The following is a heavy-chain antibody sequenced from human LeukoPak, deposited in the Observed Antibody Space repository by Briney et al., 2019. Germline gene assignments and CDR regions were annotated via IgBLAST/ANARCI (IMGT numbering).Heavy chain of an antibody. CDR2: IYGSGST. CDR3: ARNVGWYSHDS. V-gene: IGHV4-59*08. CDR1: GDSLSSHY. Sequence: PSETLSLTCTVSGDSLSSHYWSWIRQPPGKGLEWIGYIYGSGSTHYDPSLRSRVTISEDTPKNQFSLKLTPVTAADTAVYYCARNVGWYSHDSWGQGTLVTVSS. D-gene: IGHD6-19*01. J-gene: IGHJ4*02.